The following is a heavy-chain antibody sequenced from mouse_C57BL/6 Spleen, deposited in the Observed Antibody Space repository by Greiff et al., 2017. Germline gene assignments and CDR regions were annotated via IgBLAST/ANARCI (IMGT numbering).Heavy chain of an antibody. CDR1: GFTFSDAW. CDR2: IRNKANNHAT. J-gene: IGHJ4*01. CDR3: TRNSNYYYAMDY. D-gene: IGHD2-5*01. V-gene: IGHV6-6*01. Sequence: EVTLVESGGGLVQPGGSMKLSCAASGFTFSDAWMDWVRQSPEKGLAWVAEIRNKANNHATYYAESVKGRFTISRDDSKRRGYLQMKSLRAEDTGSDDCTRNSNYYYAMDYWGQGTSVTVSS.